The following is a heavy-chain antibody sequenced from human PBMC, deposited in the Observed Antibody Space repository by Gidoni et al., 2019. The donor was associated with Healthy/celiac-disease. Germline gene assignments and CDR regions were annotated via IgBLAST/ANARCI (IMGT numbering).Heavy chain of an antibody. Sequence: EVQLLESEGGLVQPGGSMSLYCAASRFTFSSYAMRWVRLVPGKGLELVSVISGSGGSTYYAGSVKGLFTISRDNSKNTLYLQMNSLRAEDTAVYYGAKGVRGAFDIWGQGTMVTVSS. V-gene: IGHV3-23*01. CDR2: ISGSGGST. J-gene: IGHJ3*02. CDR1: RFTFSSYA. CDR3: AKGVRGAFDI. D-gene: IGHD3-10*01.